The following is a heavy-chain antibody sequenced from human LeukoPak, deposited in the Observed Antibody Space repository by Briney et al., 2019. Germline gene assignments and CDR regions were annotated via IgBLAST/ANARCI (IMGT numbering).Heavy chain of an antibody. CDR1: GGTFSSYA. J-gene: IGHJ3*02. D-gene: IGHD2-15*01. V-gene: IGHV1-69*13. Sequence: SVKVSCKASGGTFSSYAISWVRQAPGQGLEWMGGIIPIFGTANYAQKFQGRVTITADESTSTAYMELSSLRSEDTAVYYCARDPMVEGAFGIWGQGTMVTVSS. CDR3: ARDPMVEGAFGI. CDR2: IIPIFGTA.